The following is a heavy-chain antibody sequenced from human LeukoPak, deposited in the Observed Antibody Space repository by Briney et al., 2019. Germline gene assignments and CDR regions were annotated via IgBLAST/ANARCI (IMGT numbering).Heavy chain of an antibody. Sequence: ASVKVSCKASGYTLTSNYIHWVRQAPGQGLEWMGMIYPRDGSTSYAQKFQGRVTVTKDTSTSTVHMELSGLRSEDTAVYYCARDQEGFDYWGQGTLVTVSS. CDR3: ARDQEGFDY. CDR1: GYTLTSNY. V-gene: IGHV1-46*01. J-gene: IGHJ4*02. CDR2: IYPRDGST.